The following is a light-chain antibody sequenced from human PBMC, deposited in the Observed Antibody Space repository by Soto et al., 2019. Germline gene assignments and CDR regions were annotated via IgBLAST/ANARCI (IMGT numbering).Light chain of an antibody. CDR1: QGISTY. Sequence: DIQLTQSPSFLSASVGDRVTITCRASQGISTYLAWYQQKPGKVPKLLIYAASSLQSGVPSRFSGSGSGTDFTLTISSLQPEDFATYYCQQSYSTPQTFGQGTKVDIK. CDR2: AAS. V-gene: IGKV1-39*01. CDR3: QQSYSTPQT. J-gene: IGKJ1*01.